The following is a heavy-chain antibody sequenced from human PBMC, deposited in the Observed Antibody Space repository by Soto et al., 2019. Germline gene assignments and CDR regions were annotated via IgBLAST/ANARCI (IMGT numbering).Heavy chain of an antibody. CDR3: AKDQLAGAFDI. CDR1: GFTFSRYA. Sequence: GVLRPSCAAPGFTFSRYAMSWGRQAPGKGLEWVSAISGSGGSTYYADSVKGRFTISRDNSKNTLYLQMNSLRAEDTAVYYCAKDQLAGAFDIWGQGTMVTVSS. D-gene: IGHD6-19*01. J-gene: IGHJ3*02. V-gene: IGHV3-23*01. CDR2: ISGSGGST.